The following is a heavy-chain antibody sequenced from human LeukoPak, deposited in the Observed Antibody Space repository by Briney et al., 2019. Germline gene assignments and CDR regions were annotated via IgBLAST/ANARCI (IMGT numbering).Heavy chain of an antibody. CDR2: INPTSGGT. J-gene: IGHJ4*01. Sequence: ASVKVSCKASGYTFTAYYIHWVRQAPGQGLEWMGWINPTSGGTDYAQKFQGRVTLTRDTSISTAYMELTSLRSDDTAVYYCAREGLMGIKEFDYWGHGTLVTVSS. CDR1: GYTFTAYY. D-gene: IGHD2-8*01. CDR3: AREGLMGIKEFDY. V-gene: IGHV1-2*02.